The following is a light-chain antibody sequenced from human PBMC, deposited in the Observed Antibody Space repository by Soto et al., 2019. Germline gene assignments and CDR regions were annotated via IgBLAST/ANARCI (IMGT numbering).Light chain of an antibody. CDR3: CSYAGSYTWV. J-gene: IGLJ1*01. Sequence: QSALTQPRSVSGSPGQSVTISCTGTSSDVGGYNVVSWYQQHPGKAPKLMIYDVSKRPSGVPDRCAGSKSGNTASLTSSGLQAEDEADYYRCSYAGSYTWVFGTGTKLTVL. CDR1: SSDVGGYNV. V-gene: IGLV2-11*01. CDR2: DVS.